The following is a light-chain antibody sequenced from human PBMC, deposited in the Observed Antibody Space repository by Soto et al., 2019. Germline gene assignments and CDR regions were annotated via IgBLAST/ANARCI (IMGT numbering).Light chain of an antibody. CDR3: QQYGSSPRT. Sequence: EIVLTQTPGTLSLAPGERATLSCRARQSVSSSYFAWYQQKPGQAPRLLIYGASSRATGIPDRFSGSGSGTDFTLTISRLEPEDFAVYYCQQYGSSPRTFGRGTRLEI. CDR2: GAS. V-gene: IGKV3-20*01. CDR1: QSVSSSY. J-gene: IGKJ5*01.